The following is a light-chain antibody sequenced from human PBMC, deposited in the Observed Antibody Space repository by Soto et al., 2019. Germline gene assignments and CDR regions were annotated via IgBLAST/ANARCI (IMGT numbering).Light chain of an antibody. CDR1: QSVSSN. CDR2: DAS. V-gene: IGKV3-11*01. J-gene: IGKJ4*01. CDR3: QQRRSWPPSLT. Sequence: EIVLTQSPATLSSSPGEGATLSCRASQSVSSNLAWYQQKPGQAPRLLIYDASNRATGIPARFSGSGSGTVFTLAISSLEPEDSAVYYCQQRRSWPPSLTFGGGTKVEVK.